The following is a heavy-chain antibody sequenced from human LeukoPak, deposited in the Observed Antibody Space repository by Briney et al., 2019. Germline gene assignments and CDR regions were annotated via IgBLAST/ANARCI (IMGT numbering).Heavy chain of an antibody. J-gene: IGHJ4*02. CDR1: GGSISSGSYS. V-gene: IGHV4-31*03. CDR2: IFYSGNI. Sequence: SETLSLTCTVSGGSISSGSYSRNWIRQHPGKGLEWIGYIFYSGNIYYNPSLESRVTISVDTSKNQFSLKLSSVTAADTAVYYCARKLGVVTAIPHFDYWGQGALVTVSS. CDR3: ARKLGVVTAIPHFDY. D-gene: IGHD2-21*02.